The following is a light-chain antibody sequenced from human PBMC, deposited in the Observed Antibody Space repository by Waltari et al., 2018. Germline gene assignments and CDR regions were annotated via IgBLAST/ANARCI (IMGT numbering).Light chain of an antibody. CDR2: TDD. V-gene: IGLV1-47*02. CDR1: SSNIGSHY. J-gene: IGLJ2*01. CDR3: AAWDDSPSGHVV. Sequence: SVLTQPPSASGAPGQRVTISCSGSSSNIGSHYVYWYQQLPGTAPKLLIYTDDQRAARVPDRVSASKSGTSASLAISGLRSEDEADYYCAAWDDSPSGHVVFGGGTKLTVL.